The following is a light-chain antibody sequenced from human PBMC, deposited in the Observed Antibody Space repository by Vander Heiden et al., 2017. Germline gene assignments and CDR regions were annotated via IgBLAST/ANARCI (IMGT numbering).Light chain of an antibody. CDR2: DAS. Sequence: IVLTQSPATLSLSPGERATLSCRASQSVSSYLAWYQQKPGQAPRLLIYDASNRATGIPARFSGSGSGTDFTLTISSLEPEDFAVYYCQQRSNWVFTFGPGTKVDIK. J-gene: IGKJ3*01. CDR1: QSVSSY. V-gene: IGKV3-11*01. CDR3: QQRSNWVFT.